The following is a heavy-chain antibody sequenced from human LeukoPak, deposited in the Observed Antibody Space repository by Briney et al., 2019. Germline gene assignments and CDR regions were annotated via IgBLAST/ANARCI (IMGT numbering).Heavy chain of an antibody. CDR1: GGSISSSSYY. CDR3: ATMTDSNYGYYLDY. Sequence: SETLSLTCTVSGGSISSSSYYWGWIRQPPGKGLEWIGSFYYYGNTYYNPSLKSRVTISVDTSKIHLSLKLSSVTAADTAVYYCATMTDSNYGYYLDYWGQGSLVPVSS. D-gene: IGHD4-11*01. V-gene: IGHV4-39*02. J-gene: IGHJ4*02. CDR2: FYYYGNT.